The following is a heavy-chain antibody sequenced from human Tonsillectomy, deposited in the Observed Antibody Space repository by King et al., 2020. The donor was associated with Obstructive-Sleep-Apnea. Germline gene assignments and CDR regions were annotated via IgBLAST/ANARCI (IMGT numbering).Heavy chain of an antibody. CDR1: GFTFTSSA. CDR2: IVVGSGNT. D-gene: IGHD6-6*01. CDR3: AAGGSSSPGVDY. V-gene: IGHV1-58*01. Sequence: QLVQSWPEVKKPGTSVKVSCKASGFTFTSSAVQWVRQARGQRLEWIGWIVVGSGNTNYAQKFQERVTITRDMSTSTAYMELSSLRSEDTAVYYCAAGGSSSPGVDYWGQGTLVTVSS. J-gene: IGHJ4*02.